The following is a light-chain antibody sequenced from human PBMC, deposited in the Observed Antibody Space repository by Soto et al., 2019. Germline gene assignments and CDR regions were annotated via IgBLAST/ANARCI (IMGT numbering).Light chain of an antibody. CDR3: AAWDDSLSAFYV. CDR2: RNN. Sequence: QSVLTQPPSASGTPGQRVTISCSGRSSNIGSNYVYWYQQLPGTAPKLLIYRNNQRPSGVPDRFSGSKSGTSASLAISGLRSEDEADYDCAAWDDSLSAFYVFGTGTKLTVL. CDR1: SSNIGSNY. V-gene: IGLV1-47*01. J-gene: IGLJ1*01.